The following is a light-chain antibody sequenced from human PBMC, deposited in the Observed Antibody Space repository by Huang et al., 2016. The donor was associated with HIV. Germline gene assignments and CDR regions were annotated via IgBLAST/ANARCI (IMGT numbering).Light chain of an antibody. CDR1: QSVKSN. CDR2: AAS. Sequence: ETVMTQSPAILSVSPGESATLSCRASQSVKSNLAWYQQRPGQPPRLLIYAASTRATGVPPRFSGSGSETEFTLTISDLQSEDFAPYYCQHYNNWPPRYTFGQGTKLDIK. J-gene: IGKJ2*01. V-gene: IGKV3-15*01. CDR3: QHYNNWPPRYT.